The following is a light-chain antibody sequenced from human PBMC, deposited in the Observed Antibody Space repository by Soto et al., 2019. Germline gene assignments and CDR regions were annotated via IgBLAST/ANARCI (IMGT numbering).Light chain of an antibody. CDR2: AAS. CDR3: QQSYSTPLT. J-gene: IGKJ1*01. V-gene: IGKV1-39*01. CDR1: QSINSY. Sequence: DIQMTQSPSSLSASIGDRVTLTCRASQSINSYLNWYQQKSGKAPRLLIYAASTLQSGVPSRFIGSGFGTDFTLTISSLQPEDCATYHCQQSYSTPLTFGQGTRVEIK.